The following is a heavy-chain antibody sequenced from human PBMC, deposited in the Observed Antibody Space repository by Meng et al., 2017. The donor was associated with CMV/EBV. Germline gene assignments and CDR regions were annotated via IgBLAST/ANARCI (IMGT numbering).Heavy chain of an antibody. Sequence: SETLSLTCTVSGGSISSSSYYWGWIRQPPGKGLEWIGSIYYSGSTYYNPSLKSRVTISVDTSKNQFSLKLSSVTAADTAVYYCARGDYSNSHDYWGQGTLVTVPQ. V-gene: IGHV4-39*07. D-gene: IGHD4-11*01. CDR1: GGSISSSSYY. CDR3: ARGDYSNSHDY. J-gene: IGHJ4*02. CDR2: IYYSGST.